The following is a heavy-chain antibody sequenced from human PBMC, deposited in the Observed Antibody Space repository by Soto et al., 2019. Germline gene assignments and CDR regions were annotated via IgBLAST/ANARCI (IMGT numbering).Heavy chain of an antibody. CDR1: GASIYNGGYF. J-gene: IGHJ4*02. D-gene: IGHD1-1*01. CDR2: IHNTGSP. V-gene: IGHV4-30-4*01. CDR3: ARRTTTEKADS. Sequence: QVQLQESGPGLVRPSQTLSLTCSVSGASIYNGGYFWSWIRQSPGKGLEWIGHIHNTGSPYNHPSLKRRSISSAETSMNPFSPTMTSVTTADPAVYYWARRTTTEKADSWGQGTLVNVA.